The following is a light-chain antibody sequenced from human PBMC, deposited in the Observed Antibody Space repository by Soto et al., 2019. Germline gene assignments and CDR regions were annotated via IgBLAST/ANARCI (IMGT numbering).Light chain of an antibody. J-gene: IGLJ2*01. CDR1: SSNIGGNT. CDR3: ASWDDSLNGVV. CDR2: SND. Sequence: QSVLTQSPSASGTPGQRVPLSCSGSSSNIGGNTVNWYQQLPGAAPKLLICSNDQRPSGVPDRFSGSKSGTSASLAISGLQSEDEADYYCASWDDSLNGVVFGGGTKVTVL. V-gene: IGLV1-44*01.